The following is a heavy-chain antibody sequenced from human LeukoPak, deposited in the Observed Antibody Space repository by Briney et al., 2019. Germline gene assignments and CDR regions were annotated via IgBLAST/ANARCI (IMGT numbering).Heavy chain of an antibody. J-gene: IGHJ4*02. CDR3: ARGRAVVSGEYYFDY. V-gene: IGHV3-66*01. Sequence: GESLRLSCSASAVTVSSNYMSWVRQAPGKGLEWVSVIYSDGNTNYADSVKGRFTISRDISKNTLYLQMNSLRAEDTAVYYCARGRAVVSGEYYFDYWGQGALVTVSS. D-gene: IGHD4-23*01. CDR1: AVTVSSNY. CDR2: IYSDGNT.